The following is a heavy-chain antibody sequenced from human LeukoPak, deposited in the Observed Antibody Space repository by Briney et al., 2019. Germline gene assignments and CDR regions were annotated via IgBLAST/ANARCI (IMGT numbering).Heavy chain of an antibody. V-gene: IGHV3-21*01. CDR2: IGTTSSSI. CDR3: VXIPXTAPFQNWFDP. Sequence: PGGSLRLSCAASGFTFSTYTMNWIRQAPGKGLEWVSSIGTTSSSIYYADSVRGRFTVSRDNARNSLVLQMNSLRVEVKAFYYCVXIPXTAPFQNWFDPWGQGTLVTVS. CDR1: GFTFSTYT. J-gene: IGHJ5*02. D-gene: IGHD3-16*01.